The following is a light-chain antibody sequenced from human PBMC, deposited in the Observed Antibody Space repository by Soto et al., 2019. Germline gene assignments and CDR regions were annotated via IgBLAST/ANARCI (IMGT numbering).Light chain of an antibody. V-gene: IGLV1-47*01. Sequence: QSVLTQPPSASGTPGQRVTISCSGSSSNIGSNYVYWYQQLPGTAPKALTYRNNQRPSGVPDRFSGSKSGTSASLAISGLRSEDEADYYCAAWDDSLSGAVFGGGTQLTVL. CDR3: AAWDDSLSGAV. J-gene: IGLJ7*01. CDR1: SSNIGSNY. CDR2: RNN.